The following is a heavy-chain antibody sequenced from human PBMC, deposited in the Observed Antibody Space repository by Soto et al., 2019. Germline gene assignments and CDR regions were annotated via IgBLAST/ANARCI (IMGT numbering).Heavy chain of an antibody. J-gene: IGHJ2*01. D-gene: IGHD1-26*01. CDR1: GFTFSNYW. CDR2: IKQDGSEK. CDR3: ARRATTSAGYFDL. V-gene: IGHV3-7*01. Sequence: LRLSCAASGFTFSNYWMSWVRQAPGKGLEWVANIKQDGSEKNYKDSVKGRLTISRDNAKNSLSLQMNSLRAEDTAVYYCARRATTSAGYFDLWGRGTLVTVSS.